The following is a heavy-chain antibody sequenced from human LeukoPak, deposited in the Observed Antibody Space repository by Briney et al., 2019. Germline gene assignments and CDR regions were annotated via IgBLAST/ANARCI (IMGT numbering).Heavy chain of an antibody. CDR3: ARESSAWAAAGTIDY. CDR2: VSSDGTYT. D-gene: IGHD6-13*01. J-gene: IGHJ4*02. CDR1: GFTFSSYF. Sequence: QPGGSLRLSCAASGFTFSSYFMHWVRQAPGKGLVWVSRVSSDGTYTEYADSVKGRFTISRDNAKNSLYLQMNSLRAEDTAVYYCARESSAWAAAGTIDYWGQGTLVTVSS. V-gene: IGHV3-74*03.